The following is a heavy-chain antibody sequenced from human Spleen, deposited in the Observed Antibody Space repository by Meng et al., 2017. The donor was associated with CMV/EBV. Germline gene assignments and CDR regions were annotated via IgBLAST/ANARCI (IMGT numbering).Heavy chain of an antibody. Sequence: SETLSLTCTVSGGSISGSFWSWIRQPPGKGLEWIAYVYYTSSTNYNPSLESRVSISVDTSKNQVSLKLSSVTAADTAVYYCARSLGHSPDNWGQGTLVTVSS. CDR2: VYYTSST. D-gene: IGHD1-26*01. CDR3: ARSLGHSPDN. J-gene: IGHJ4*02. V-gene: IGHV4-59*01. CDR1: GGSISGSF.